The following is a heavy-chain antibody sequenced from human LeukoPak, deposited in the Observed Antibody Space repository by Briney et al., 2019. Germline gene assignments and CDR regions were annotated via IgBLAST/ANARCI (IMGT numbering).Heavy chain of an antibody. V-gene: IGHV4-4*07. J-gene: IGHJ4*02. CDR2: IYTSGST. CDR1: GNSISSYY. CDR3: ARETTGLARYFDY. Sequence: SETLSLTCTVSGNSISSYYWSWIRQPAGKGLEWIGRIYTSGSTNYNPSLKSRVTMSVDTSKIQFSLSLSSVTAADTAFYYCARETTGLARYFDYWGQGTLVTVSS. D-gene: IGHD4-11*01.